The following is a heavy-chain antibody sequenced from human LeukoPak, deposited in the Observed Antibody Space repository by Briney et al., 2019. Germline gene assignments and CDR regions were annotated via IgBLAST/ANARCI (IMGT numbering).Heavy chain of an antibody. Sequence: GGSLRLSCAASGFTVSSNHMSWVRQAPGKGLEWVSVIYSGGSTYYADSVTGRFIISRENSKNTLYLQMNSLRADDTAVYYCATNYDDSREAFDVWGQGTVVTVSS. V-gene: IGHV3-53*01. D-gene: IGHD3-3*01. CDR1: GFTVSSNH. J-gene: IGHJ3*01. CDR2: IYSGGST. CDR3: ATNYDDSREAFDV.